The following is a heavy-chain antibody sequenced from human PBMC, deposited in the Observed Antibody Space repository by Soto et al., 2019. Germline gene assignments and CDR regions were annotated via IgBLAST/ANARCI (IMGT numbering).Heavy chain of an antibody. CDR3: AKATDILTGYYFQPFDY. V-gene: IGHV3-23*01. Sequence: GGSLRLSCAASGFTFSSYAMSWVRQAPGKGLEWVSAISGSGGSTYYADSVKGRFTISRDNSKNTLYLQMNSLRAEDTAVYYCAKATDILTGYYFQPFDYWGQGTLVTVSS. CDR2: ISGSGGST. J-gene: IGHJ4*02. D-gene: IGHD3-9*01. CDR1: GFTFSSYA.